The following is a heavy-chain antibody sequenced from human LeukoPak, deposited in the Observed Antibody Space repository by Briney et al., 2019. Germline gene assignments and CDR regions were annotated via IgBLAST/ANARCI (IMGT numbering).Heavy chain of an antibody. CDR1: GFTFSSYA. J-gene: IGHJ4*02. V-gene: IGHV3-23*01. CDR2: ISSSGAYT. Sequence: PGGSLRLSCATSGFTFSSYAMSWVRQAPGKGLEWVSAISSSGAYTYYADSVKGRFTISRDNSKSTLYLQMNSLRAEDTAVYYCAKDSGSYYFDYWGQGTLVTVSS. D-gene: IGHD1-26*01. CDR3: AKDSGSYYFDY.